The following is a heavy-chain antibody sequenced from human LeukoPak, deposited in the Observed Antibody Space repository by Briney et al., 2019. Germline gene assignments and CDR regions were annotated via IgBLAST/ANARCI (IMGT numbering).Heavy chain of an antibody. D-gene: IGHD1-26*01. J-gene: IGHJ3*02. CDR1: GGSISSSSYY. CDR2: IYYSGRT. CDR3: ARLLLSGRDAFDI. Sequence: PSETLSLTRTVSGGSISSSSYYWGWIRQPPGKGLEWIGSIYYSGRTYHNPSLKSRVTISVDTSKNQFSLKLSSATAADTAVYHCARLLLSGRDAFDIWGQGTMVTVSS. V-gene: IGHV4-39*01.